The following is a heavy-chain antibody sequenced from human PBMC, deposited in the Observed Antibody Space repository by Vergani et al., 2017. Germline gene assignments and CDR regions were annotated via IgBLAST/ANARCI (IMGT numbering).Heavy chain of an antibody. CDR1: GFTVSSNY. V-gene: IGHV3-21*04. CDR3: AKVGRSEVAGTFGAFDI. CDR2: ISWNSGAV. D-gene: IGHD6-19*01. J-gene: IGHJ3*02. Sequence: EVQLVESGGGLVQPGGSLRLSCAASGFTVSSNYMSWVRQAPGKGLEWVSGISWNSGAVDYADSVRGRFTISRDNAKNSLFLEMNSLRFEDTAVYYCAKVGRSEVAGTFGAFDIWGQGTMVTVSS.